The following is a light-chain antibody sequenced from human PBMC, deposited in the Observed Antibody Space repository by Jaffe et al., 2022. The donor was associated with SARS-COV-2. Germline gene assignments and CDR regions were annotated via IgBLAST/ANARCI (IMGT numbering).Light chain of an antibody. CDR3: QQYANAPRA. CDR2: RAS. J-gene: IGKJ4*01. CDR1: QTISSAS. Sequence: VLTQSPGTLSLSPGEGAALSCRASQTISSASVAWYQQKPGQTPRLLVYRASIRAPGIPDRFSGSGSGTDFTLTISRLEPEDFAVYYCQQYANAPRAFGGGTKVEL. V-gene: IGKV3-20*01.